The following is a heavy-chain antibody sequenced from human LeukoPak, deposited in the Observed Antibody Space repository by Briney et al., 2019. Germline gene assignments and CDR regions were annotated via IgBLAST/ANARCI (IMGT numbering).Heavy chain of an antibody. CDR2: ISNSGSTI. Sequence: PGGSLRLSCAASGFTFSSYEMNWVRQAPGKGLEWVSYISNSGSTIYYADSVKGRFTISRDNAKNSLYLQMNSLRAEDTAVYYCAVVVVPAAELVPDAFDIWGQGTMVTVSS. CDR1: GFTFSSYE. CDR3: AVVVVPAAELVPDAFDI. D-gene: IGHD2-2*01. V-gene: IGHV3-48*03. J-gene: IGHJ3*02.